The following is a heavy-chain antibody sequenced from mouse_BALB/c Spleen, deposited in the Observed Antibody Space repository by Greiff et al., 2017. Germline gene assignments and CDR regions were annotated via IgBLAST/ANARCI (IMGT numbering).Heavy chain of an antibody. CDR3: ARRGHYYYGSSYVYWYFDV. J-gene: IGHJ1*01. CDR1: GYTFTDYV. Sequence: VQLQQSGPELVKPGASVKMSCKASGYTFTDYVISWVKQRTGQGLEWIGEIYPGSGSTYYNEKFKGKATLTADKSSNTAYMQLSSLTSEDSAVYFCARRGHYYYGSSYVYWYFDVWGAGTTVTVSS. CDR2: IYPGSGST. V-gene: IGHV1-77*01. D-gene: IGHD1-1*01.